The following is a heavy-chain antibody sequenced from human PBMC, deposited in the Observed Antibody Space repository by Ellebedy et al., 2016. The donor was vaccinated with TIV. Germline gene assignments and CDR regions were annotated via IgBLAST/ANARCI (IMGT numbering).Heavy chain of an antibody. D-gene: IGHD3-3*02. CDR2: IYSSGST. J-gene: IGHJ4*02. Sequence: SETLSLXXTVSGGSVSSGSYYWSWIRQPAGKGLEWMGRIYSSGSTNYNPSLKSRVTMSVDTSKNQFFLKVSSVTAADTAVYYCARGQWAGTGVLGYWGQGTLVSVSS. V-gene: IGHV4-61*02. CDR3: ARGQWAGTGVLGY. CDR1: GGSVSSGSYY.